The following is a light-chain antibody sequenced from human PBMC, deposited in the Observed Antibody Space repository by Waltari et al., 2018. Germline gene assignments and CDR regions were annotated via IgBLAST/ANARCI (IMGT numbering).Light chain of an antibody. Sequence: QSVLTQPPSASGTPGQRVTISCSGSSSNIGVNVVNWYQHFPGTAPRLLIFTNDQPPSGVPDRFSGSKSGTSASLAISGLQSEDEADYYCAVWDDNLSGVVFGAGTKVAVL. J-gene: IGLJ1*01. CDR3: AVWDDNLSGVV. CDR1: SSNIGVNV. V-gene: IGLV1-44*01. CDR2: TND.